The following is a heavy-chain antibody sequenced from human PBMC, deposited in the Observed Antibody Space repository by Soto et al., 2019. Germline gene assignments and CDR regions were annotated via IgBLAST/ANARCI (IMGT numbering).Heavy chain of an antibody. Sequence: GGSLRLSCAASGFTFSSYAMSWVRQAPGKGLEWVSAISGSVGSTYYADSVKGRFTISRENSKNTLYLQMNSLRGEDTAVYYCAKDWEGGGYYMDVWGQGTTVTVSS. CDR2: ISGSVGST. CDR1: GFTFSSYA. CDR3: AKDWEGGGYYMDV. V-gene: IGHV3-23*01. D-gene: IGHD2-15*01. J-gene: IGHJ6*03.